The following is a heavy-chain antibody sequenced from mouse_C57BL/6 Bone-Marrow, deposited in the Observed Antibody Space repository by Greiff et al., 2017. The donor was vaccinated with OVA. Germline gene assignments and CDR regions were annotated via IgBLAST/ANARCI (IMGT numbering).Heavy chain of an antibody. V-gene: IGHV5-12*01. CDR1: GFTFSDYY. CDR2: ISTGGGRT. Sequence: EVQLMESGGGLVQPGASLKLSCAASGFTFSDYYMYWVRQTPEKRLEWVAYISTGGGRTYYPDTVKGRFTLSVDNAKNTLYMQMSRLKSEDTAMYYCASRVDDYDMDDWGKGTSVTVSS. CDR3: ASRVDDYDMDD. D-gene: IGHD1-1*01. J-gene: IGHJ4*01.